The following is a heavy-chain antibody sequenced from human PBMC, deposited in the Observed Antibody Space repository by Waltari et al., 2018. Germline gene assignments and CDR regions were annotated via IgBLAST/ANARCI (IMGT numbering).Heavy chain of an antibody. CDR3: ARVSGDWLLPYYYYGMGV. CDR1: GYTFTDYY. J-gene: IGHJ6*02. Sequence: QVQLVQPGAAVKKPGAAVKVYCKASGYTFTDYYIHWVRQAPGQGLEWMGWISPNSGGTDYAQKFQGRVTMTKDTSLSTAYMELTRLRSDDTAVYYCARVSGDWLLPYYYYGMGVWGQGTTVTVSS. D-gene: IGHD3-9*01. V-gene: IGHV1-2*02. CDR2: ISPNSGGT.